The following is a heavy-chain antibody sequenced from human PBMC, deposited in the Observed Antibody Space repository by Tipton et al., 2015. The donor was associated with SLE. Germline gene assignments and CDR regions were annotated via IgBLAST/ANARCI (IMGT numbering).Heavy chain of an antibody. D-gene: IGHD6-13*01. V-gene: IGHV3-11*01. Sequence: SLRLSCAASGFTFSDYYMSWIRQAPGKGLEWVSYISSSGITIYYADSVKGRFTISRDNAKNSLYLQMNSLRAEDTAVYYCATEAAPYYFDYWGQGTLVTVSS. CDR2: ISSSGITI. CDR3: ATEAAPYYFDY. CDR1: GFTFSDYY. J-gene: IGHJ4*02.